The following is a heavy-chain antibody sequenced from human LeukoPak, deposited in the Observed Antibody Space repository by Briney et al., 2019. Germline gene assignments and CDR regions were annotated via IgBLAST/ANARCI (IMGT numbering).Heavy chain of an antibody. Sequence: PGGSLRLSCAASGFTFSSYAMHWIRQAPGKGLVWVSRINSGGSKTVYADSVRGRFTISRDNAKNTLYLQMNRLRVEDTAVYYCVRDTRQEYYGSDVERNYYYGMDVWGQGTTVTVSS. V-gene: IGHV3-74*01. CDR3: VRDTRQEYYGSDVERNYYYGMDV. D-gene: IGHD3-10*01. CDR2: INSGGSKT. CDR1: GFTFSSYA. J-gene: IGHJ6*02.